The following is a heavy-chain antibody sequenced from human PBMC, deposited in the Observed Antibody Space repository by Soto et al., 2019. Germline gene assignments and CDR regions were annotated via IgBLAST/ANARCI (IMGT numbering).Heavy chain of an antibody. D-gene: IGHD3-10*01. J-gene: IGHJ6*02. V-gene: IGHV4-59*01. Sequence: SETLSLTCTVSGGSISSYYWSWIRQPPGKGLEWIGYIYYSGSTNYNPSLKSRVTISVDTAKNQFSLKLSSVTAAGTAVYYCARGYYYGSGSPPYYYGMEVWGQGTTVTVSS. CDR1: GGSISSYY. CDR2: IYYSGST. CDR3: ARGYYYGSGSPPYYYGMEV.